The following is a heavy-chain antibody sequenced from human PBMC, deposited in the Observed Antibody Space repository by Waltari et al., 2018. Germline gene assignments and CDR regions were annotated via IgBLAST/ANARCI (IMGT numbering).Heavy chain of an antibody. Sequence: QVQLQESGPGLVKPSETLSLTCTVSGGSISSYYWSWIRQPPGKGLEWIGYIYYSGSTTYNPSLKSRVTISVDTSKNQFSLKLSSVTAADTAVYYCARGSNEWDIVVVPAASGMDVWGQGTTVTVSS. CDR2: IYYSGST. V-gene: IGHV4-59*01. J-gene: IGHJ6*02. D-gene: IGHD2-2*01. CDR3: ARGSNEWDIVVVPAASGMDV. CDR1: GGSISSYY.